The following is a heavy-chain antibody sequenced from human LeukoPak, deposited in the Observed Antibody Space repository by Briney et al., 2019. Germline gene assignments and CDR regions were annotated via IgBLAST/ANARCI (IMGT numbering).Heavy chain of an antibody. CDR3: ARHSSLRSPTTP. J-gene: IGHJ5*02. Sequence: SETLSLTCAVYGGSFSGYYWSWIRQPPGKGLEWIGSIYYSGSTYYSPSLKSRVTISVDTSKNQFSLKLSSVTAADTAVYYCARHSSLRSPTTPWGQGTLVTVSS. D-gene: IGHD1-7*01. CDR1: GGSFSGYY. V-gene: IGHV4-34*01. CDR2: IYYSGST.